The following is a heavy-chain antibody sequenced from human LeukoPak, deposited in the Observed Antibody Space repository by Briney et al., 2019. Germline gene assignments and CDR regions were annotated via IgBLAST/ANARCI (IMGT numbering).Heavy chain of an antibody. D-gene: IGHD3-22*01. CDR1: GFIFSNYG. CDR3: ARKGLLPTYYYYMDV. Sequence: GGSLRLSCVASGFIFSNYGMHWVRQAPGKGLEWVADISYDGTNKKYIDSVQGRFTISRDNSKNTLNLQMSSLRAEDTAVYYCARKGLLPTYYYYMDVWGKGTTVTISS. J-gene: IGHJ6*03. V-gene: IGHV3-30*03. CDR2: ISYDGTNK.